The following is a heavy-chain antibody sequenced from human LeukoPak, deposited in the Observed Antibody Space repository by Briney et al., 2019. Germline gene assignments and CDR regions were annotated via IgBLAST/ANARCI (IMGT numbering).Heavy chain of an antibody. D-gene: IGHD4-11*01. Sequence: SETLSLTCTVSGGSISSGSYYWSWIRQPAGKGLEWIGRIYTSGSTNYNPSLKSRVTISVDTSKNQFSLKLSSVTAADTAVYYCARGSRNSSLLDYWGQGTLVTVSS. CDR2: IYTSGST. V-gene: IGHV4-61*02. CDR3: ARGSRNSSLLDY. CDR1: GGSISSGSYY. J-gene: IGHJ4*02.